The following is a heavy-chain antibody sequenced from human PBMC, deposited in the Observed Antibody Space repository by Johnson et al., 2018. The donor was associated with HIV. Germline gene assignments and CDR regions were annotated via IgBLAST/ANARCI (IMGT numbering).Heavy chain of an antibody. CDR3: ARDPRSSSWYYYSNDAFDI. CDR2: IRSKPYSSAT. D-gene: IGHD6-13*01. CDR1: GFTFSSYA. V-gene: IGHV3-73*01. Sequence: VQLVESGGGVVQPGRSLRLSCAASGFTFSSYAMHWVRQAPGKGLEWVGRIRSKPYSSATAYAASVTGRFTLSRDDSKNMTYLQMNSLRAEDTAVYYCARDPRSSSWYYYSNDAFDIWGQGTMVTVSS. J-gene: IGHJ3*02.